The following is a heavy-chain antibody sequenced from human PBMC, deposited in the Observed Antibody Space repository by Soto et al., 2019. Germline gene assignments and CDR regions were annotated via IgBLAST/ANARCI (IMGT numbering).Heavy chain of an antibody. CDR1: GGSLSSFY. CDR3: ARVHKEELVTVPAAHYGH. Sequence: QVRLQESGPGLVKSSETLSLTCTVSGGSLSSFYWGWIRRPPGKGLEWIGYIYHSGTTRYNSSLKSRVTMSVDSSKNEFSLKLTSVTAADTATYYCARVHKEELVTVPAAHYGHWGHGTLVTVAS. CDR2: IYHSGTT. V-gene: IGHV4-59*01. D-gene: IGHD2-2*01. J-gene: IGHJ4*01.